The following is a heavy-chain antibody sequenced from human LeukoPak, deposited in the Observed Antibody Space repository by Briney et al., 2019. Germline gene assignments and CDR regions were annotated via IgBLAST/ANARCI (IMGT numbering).Heavy chain of an antibody. Sequence: KDGASLQISCKGSGYSFTSYWIGWVRPLPGKGLEWMGIIYPGDSDTRYSPSFQGQVTISADKSISTAYLQWSSLKASDTAMYYCARDPVSGMDVWGKGTPVTVSS. CDR1: GYSFTSYW. V-gene: IGHV5-51*01. D-gene: IGHD3-16*01. J-gene: IGHJ6*04. CDR3: ARDPVSGMDV. CDR2: IYPGDSDT.